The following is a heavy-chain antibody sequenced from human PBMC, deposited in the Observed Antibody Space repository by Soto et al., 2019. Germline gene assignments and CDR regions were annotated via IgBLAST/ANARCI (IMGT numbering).Heavy chain of an antibody. V-gene: IGHV1-18*01. J-gene: IGHJ1*01. D-gene: IGHD6-19*01. CDR3: ARGGSSWSAEYYQH. CDR2: ISGYNGKT. Sequence: QGQLVQSGAEVKKSGASVKVSCKASGYTFSNYGISWVRQAPGQGTEWMGWISGYNGKTKYAQKVQGRVTMTTDTSTSKAYMELRSLRSDDTAVYYCARGGSSWSAEYYQHWGQGTLVTVYS. CDR1: GYTFSNYG.